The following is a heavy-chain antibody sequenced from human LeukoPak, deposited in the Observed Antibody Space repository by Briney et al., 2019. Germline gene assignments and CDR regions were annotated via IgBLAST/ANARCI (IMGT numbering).Heavy chain of an antibody. CDR2: IYYSGST. Sequence: SETLSLTCTVSGGSISSSSYYWGWIRQPPGKGLEWIGSIYYSGSTYYNPSLKSRVTISVDTSKIQFSLKLSSVTAADTAVYYCARRGYCSGGSCLEGWFDPWGQGTLVTVSS. V-gene: IGHV4-39*01. CDR1: GGSISSSSYY. J-gene: IGHJ5*02. D-gene: IGHD2-15*01. CDR3: ARRGYCSGGSCLEGWFDP.